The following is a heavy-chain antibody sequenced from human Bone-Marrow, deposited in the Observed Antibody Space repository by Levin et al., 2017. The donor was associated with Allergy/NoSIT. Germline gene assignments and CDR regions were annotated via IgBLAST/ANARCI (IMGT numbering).Heavy chain of an antibody. CDR3: AKDLSPRIAVTGNIEY. D-gene: IGHD6-19*01. Sequence: GGSLRLSCAASGFTFNDYTMHWVRQAPQRGLEWVSLISWDASTTYYADSVRGRFTISRDNSKNALYLQMNSLTTEDTALYYCAKDLSPRIAVTGNIEYWGQRTLVTVSS. CDR1: GFTFNDYT. V-gene: IGHV3-43*01. CDR2: ISWDASTT. J-gene: IGHJ4*02.